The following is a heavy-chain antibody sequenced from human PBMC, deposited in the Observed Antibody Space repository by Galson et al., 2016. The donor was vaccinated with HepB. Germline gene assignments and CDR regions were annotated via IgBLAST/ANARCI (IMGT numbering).Heavy chain of an antibody. CDR3: AKEERDVPFLEALCHFDY. CDR2: ISGSGGST. CDR1: GFTFSDYA. D-gene: IGHD3-3*02. J-gene: IGHJ4*02. Sequence: SLRLSCAASGFTFSDYAMSWVRQAPGKGLEWVSRISGSGGSTSYADSVKGRFTISRDNSKNTLYLQMTSLRAEDTAIYYCAKEERDVPFLEALCHFDYWGQGDLVTVSS. V-gene: IGHV3-23*01.